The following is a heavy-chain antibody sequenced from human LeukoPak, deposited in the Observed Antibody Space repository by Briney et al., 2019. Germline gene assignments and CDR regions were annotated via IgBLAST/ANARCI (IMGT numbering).Heavy chain of an antibody. V-gene: IGHV4-34*01. Sequence: NSSETLSLTCAVYGGSFSGYYWSWIRQPPGKGLKWIGEINHSGSTNYNPSLKSRVTISVDTSKNQFSLKLGSVTAADTAVYYCARGSVRGVMRRNWFDPWGQGTLVTVSS. CDR2: INHSGST. J-gene: IGHJ5*02. CDR1: GGSFSGYY. D-gene: IGHD3-10*01. CDR3: ARGSVRGVMRRNWFDP.